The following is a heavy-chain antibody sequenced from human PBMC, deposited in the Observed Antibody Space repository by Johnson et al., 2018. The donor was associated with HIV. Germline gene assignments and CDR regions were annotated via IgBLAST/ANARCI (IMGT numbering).Heavy chain of an antibody. CDR3: AKELADSSGYYADAFDI. J-gene: IGHJ3*02. CDR1: GFTFDDYA. CDR2: ISWNSDSL. Sequence: QLVESGGGLVQPGRYLRLSCAASGFTFDDYAMHWVRQAPGKGLEWVSGISWNSDSLGYADSVKGSFTISRDNAKNSLYLQMNSLRAEDTAVYYCAKELADSSGYYADAFDIWGQGTMVTVSS. D-gene: IGHD3-22*01. V-gene: IGHV3-9*01.